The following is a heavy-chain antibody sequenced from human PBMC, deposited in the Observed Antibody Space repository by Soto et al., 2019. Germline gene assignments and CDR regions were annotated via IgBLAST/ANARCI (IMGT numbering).Heavy chain of an antibody. CDR1: GGSFSGYY. J-gene: IGHJ5*02. V-gene: IGHV4-34*01. D-gene: IGHD2-2*01. CDR2: INHSGST. CDR3: ARGLVRGRVVPAARNWFDP. Sequence: SETLSLTCAVYGGSFSGYYWSWIRQPPGKGLEWIGEINHSGSTNYNPSLKSRVTISVDTSKNQFSLKLSSVTAADTAVYYCARGLVRGRVVPAARNWFDPWGQGTLVTVSS.